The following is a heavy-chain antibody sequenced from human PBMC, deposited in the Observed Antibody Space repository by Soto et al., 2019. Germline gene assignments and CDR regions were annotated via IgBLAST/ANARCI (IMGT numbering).Heavy chain of an antibody. Sequence: GESLKISCKGSGYSFTSYWIGWVRQMPGKGLEWMGIIYPGDSDTRYSPSFQGQVTISADKSISTAYLQWSSLKASDTAMYYCARPSYYDILTGYSSYFDFWGQGTLVTLSS. CDR1: GYSFTSYW. CDR3: ARPSYYDILTGYSSYFDF. D-gene: IGHD3-9*01. CDR2: IYPGDSDT. J-gene: IGHJ4*02. V-gene: IGHV5-51*01.